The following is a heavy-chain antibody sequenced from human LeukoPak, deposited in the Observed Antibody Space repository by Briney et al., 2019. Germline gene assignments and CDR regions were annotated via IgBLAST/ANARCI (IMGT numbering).Heavy chain of an antibody. V-gene: IGHV1-2*06. J-gene: IGHJ4*02. Sequence: ASVKVSCKTSGYTFTNYYIHWVRQAPGQGLEWMGRIDPNTGGTKSAKNFQGRVTMTRDTSISTAYMALSGLRSDDTAVYYCASLYYIVGTTVDYWGQGTLVTVSS. D-gene: IGHD1-26*01. CDR3: ASLYYIVGTTVDY. CDR1: GYTFTNYY. CDR2: IDPNTGGT.